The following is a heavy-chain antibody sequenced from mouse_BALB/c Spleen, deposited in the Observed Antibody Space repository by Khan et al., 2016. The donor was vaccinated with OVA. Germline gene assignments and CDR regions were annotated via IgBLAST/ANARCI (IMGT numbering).Heavy chain of an antibody. D-gene: IGHD1-1*01. CDR3: AITPGYYGSNYFDY. CDR1: GFTFSNYG. CDR2: ISSGGSYT. V-gene: IGHV5-9-3*01. Sequence: EVELVESGGGLVKPGGSLKFSCAASGFTFSNYGMSWVRQTPEKRLEWVATISSGGSYTYYPESVKGRFTISRDNANNTLYLKMSSLRSEDTAMYYCAITPGYYGSNYFDYWGQGTTLTVSS. J-gene: IGHJ2*01.